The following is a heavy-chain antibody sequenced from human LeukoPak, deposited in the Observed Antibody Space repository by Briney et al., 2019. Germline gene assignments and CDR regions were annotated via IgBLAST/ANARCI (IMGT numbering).Heavy chain of an antibody. CDR3: ASLYIVVVPAAMPHWFDP. CDR2: ISYEGSNK. V-gene: IGHV3-30*04. CDR1: GFTFSSYA. J-gene: IGHJ5*02. D-gene: IGHD2-2*01. Sequence: GGSLRLSCAASGFTFSSYAMHWVRQAPGKGLEWVAVISYEGSNKYYADSVKGRFTISRDNSKNTLYLQMNSLRAEDTAVYYCASLYIVVVPAAMPHWFDPWGQGTLVTVSS.